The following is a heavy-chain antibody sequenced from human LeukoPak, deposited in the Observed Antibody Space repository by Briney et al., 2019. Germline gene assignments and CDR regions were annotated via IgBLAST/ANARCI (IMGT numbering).Heavy chain of an antibody. Sequence: PGGSLRLSCVVSGFTVNSNYMSWVRQAPGKGLEWVSVIYSGGTTNYADSVKGRFIVYRDNSKNTLYLQMNSLRVEDTAVYYCAKVFYDSSGYSNDYYYFDYWGQGTLVTVSS. J-gene: IGHJ4*02. CDR2: IYSGGTT. CDR3: AKVFYDSSGYSNDYYYFDY. CDR1: GFTVNSNY. D-gene: IGHD3-22*01. V-gene: IGHV3-66*01.